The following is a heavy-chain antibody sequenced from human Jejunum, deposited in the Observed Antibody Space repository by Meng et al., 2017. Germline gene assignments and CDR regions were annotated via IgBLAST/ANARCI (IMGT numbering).Heavy chain of an antibody. CDR1: GYSFISYY. CDR3: ARGSLWGGYFDH. D-gene: IGHD3-3*01. V-gene: IGHV1-46*01. Sequence: ASVKVSCKTSGYSFISYYIYWVRQAPGQGLEWMGVINPSSGSSSSAQKFQGRVTLTGDTSTSTVDMYLGGLTSEDTAVYYYARGSLWGGYFDHWGQGTLVTVSS. CDR2: INPSSGSS. J-gene: IGHJ4*02.